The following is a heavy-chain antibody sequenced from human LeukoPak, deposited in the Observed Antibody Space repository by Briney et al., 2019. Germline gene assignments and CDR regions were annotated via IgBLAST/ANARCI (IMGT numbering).Heavy chain of an antibody. CDR2: INHSGST. CDR1: GGSFSGYY. V-gene: IGHV4-34*01. CDR3: ARIRLYSSSWYVANWFDP. Sequence: SETLSLTCAVYGGSFSGYYWSWIRQPPGKGLEWIGEINHSGSTNYNPSLKSRVTISVDTSKNQFSLKLSSVTAADTAVYYCARIRLYSSSWYVANWFDPWGQGTLVIVSS. D-gene: IGHD6-13*01. J-gene: IGHJ5*02.